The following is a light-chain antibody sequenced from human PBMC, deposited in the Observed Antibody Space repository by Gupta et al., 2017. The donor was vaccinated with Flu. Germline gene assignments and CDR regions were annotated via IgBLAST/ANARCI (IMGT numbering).Light chain of an antibody. J-gene: IGLJ1*01. V-gene: IGLV2-23*01. Sequence: QSALTQPASVSGSTGQSITNSCTGTSSDVGRYTLVSWYQQHPGKAPKLMIYEGSKRPSGVSNRFSGSKSGNTASLTISGLQADDEADYYCCSYAGSSTYVFGTGTKGTVL. CDR1: SSDVGRYTL. CDR2: EGS. CDR3: CSYAGSSTYV.